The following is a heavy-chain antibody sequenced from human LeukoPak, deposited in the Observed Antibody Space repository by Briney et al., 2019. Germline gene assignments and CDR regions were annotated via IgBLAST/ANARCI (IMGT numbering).Heavy chain of an antibody. CDR2: ISSSSTTI. CDR3: ARAPTAYNYFDP. Sequence: GGSLRVSCAASGFTFSSYSMNWVRQAPGKGLEWVSYISSSSTTIYHADSVKGRFTISRDNAKNSLYLQMNSLRAEDTAVYYCARAPTAYNYFDPWGQGTLVTVSP. D-gene: IGHD1-20*01. J-gene: IGHJ5*02. CDR1: GFTFSSYS. V-gene: IGHV3-48*01.